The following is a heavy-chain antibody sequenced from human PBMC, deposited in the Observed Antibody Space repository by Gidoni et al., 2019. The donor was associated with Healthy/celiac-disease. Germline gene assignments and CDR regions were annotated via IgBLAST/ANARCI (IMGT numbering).Heavy chain of an antibody. CDR3: ARDLSSGWYSGGFDAFDI. CDR2: IYSGGST. V-gene: IGHV3-53*01. D-gene: IGHD6-19*01. J-gene: IGHJ3*02. Sequence: EVQLVESGGGLIQPGGSLRLSCAASGFTVSSNYMSWVRQAPGKGLEWVSVIYSGGSTYYADSVKGRFTISRDNSKNTLYLQMNSLRAEDTAVYYCARDLSSGWYSGGFDAFDIWGQGTMVTVSS. CDR1: GFTVSSNY.